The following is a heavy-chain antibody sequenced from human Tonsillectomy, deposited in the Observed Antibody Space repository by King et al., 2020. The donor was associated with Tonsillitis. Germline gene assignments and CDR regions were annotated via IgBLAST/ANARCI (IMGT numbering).Heavy chain of an antibody. J-gene: IGHJ4*02. D-gene: IGHD5-12*01. CDR1: GFTFSGAW. Sequence: VQLVESGGDLVKPGGSLRLSCATSGFTFSGAWMSWVRQAPGKGLEWVGQIKTKRNGETTDYAAPVKGRFSISRDDSKNTVYLQMNSLKTEDTGFYYCTWIWEGYLGQGTLVTVSS. V-gene: IGHV3-15*01. CDR2: IKTKRNGETT. CDR3: TWIWEGY.